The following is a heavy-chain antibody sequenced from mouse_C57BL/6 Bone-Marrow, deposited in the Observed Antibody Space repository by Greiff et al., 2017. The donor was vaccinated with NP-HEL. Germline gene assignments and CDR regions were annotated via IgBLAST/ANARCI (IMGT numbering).Heavy chain of an antibody. CDR3: ARHGPHYGSSPCAY. V-gene: IGHV5-15*04. D-gene: IGHD1-1*01. CDR2: ISNLAYSI. J-gene: IGHJ3*01. CDR1: GFTFSDYG. Sequence: EVKLVESGGGLVQPGGSLKLSCAASGFTFSDYGMAWVRQAPRKGPEWVAFISNLAYSIYYADTVTGRLTISRENAKNTLYLEMSSLRCEDTAMYYCARHGPHYGSSPCAYWGQGTLVTVSA.